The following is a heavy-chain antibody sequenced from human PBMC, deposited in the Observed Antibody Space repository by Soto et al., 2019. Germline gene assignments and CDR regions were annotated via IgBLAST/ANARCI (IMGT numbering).Heavy chain of an antibody. J-gene: IGHJ5*02. Sequence: SETLSLTCIVSGGSITSYHWSWIRLFPENGLEWIAYPSYTWNTNYNPSLKSRVTISMDTSKNQLSRMFTSMTAADTAVYYGARDMHAGFTHYCDPWGQGTMVTVSS. CDR2: PSYTWNT. V-gene: IGHV4-59*01. D-gene: IGHD1-26*01. CDR3: ARDMHAGFTHYCDP. CDR1: GGSITSYH.